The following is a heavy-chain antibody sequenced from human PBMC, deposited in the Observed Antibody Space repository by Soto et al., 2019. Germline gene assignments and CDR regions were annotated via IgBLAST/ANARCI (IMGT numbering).Heavy chain of an antibody. V-gene: IGHV4-59*01. CDR2: VYNSGST. Sequence: SETLSLTCTVFGGSISSYYWSWVRRPPGKGLEWIGYVYNSGSTTYSPSFKSRVTISVDTSKNQFSLKLTSVTAADTAVYYCARKGGGSYGAFDIWGQGTMVTVS. CDR1: GGSISSYY. CDR3: ARKGGGSYGAFDI. D-gene: IGHD1-26*01. J-gene: IGHJ3*02.